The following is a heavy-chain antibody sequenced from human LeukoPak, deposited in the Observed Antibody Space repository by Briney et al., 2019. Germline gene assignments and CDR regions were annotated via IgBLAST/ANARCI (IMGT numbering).Heavy chain of an antibody. CDR2: ISYDGSSK. V-gene: IGHV3-30-3*01. D-gene: IGHD6-19*01. J-gene: IGHJ4*02. CDR1: GFTFSNYA. CDR3: ARDRSSAWSNYFFDY. Sequence: PGRSLRLSCAASGFTFSNYALHWVRQAPGKGLQWVSVISYDGSSKYYADSVKGRFTISRDNSKNTLYLQMNSLRAEGTAVYYCARDRSSAWSNYFFDYWGQGTLVTVSS.